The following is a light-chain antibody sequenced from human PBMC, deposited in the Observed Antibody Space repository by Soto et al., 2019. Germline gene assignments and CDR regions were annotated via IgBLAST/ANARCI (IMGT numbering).Light chain of an antibody. CDR3: QQSHSTPRT. J-gene: IGKJ1*01. CDR2: AAS. Sequence: DIQMTQSPCSLSSSLVDRVTVTCRASQSISSYLNWYQQKPGKAPKLLIYAASSLQSGVPSRFSGSGSGTDFTLTISSLQPQDFATYYCQQSHSTPRTFGQGTKVDIK. V-gene: IGKV1-39*01. CDR1: QSISSY.